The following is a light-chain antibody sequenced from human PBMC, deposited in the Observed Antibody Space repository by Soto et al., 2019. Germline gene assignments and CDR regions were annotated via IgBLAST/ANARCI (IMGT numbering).Light chain of an antibody. CDR1: QDISNY. J-gene: IGKJ4*01. Sequence: DIQMTQSPSSLSASVGDRVTITCQASQDISNYLNWYQQKPGKAPKLLIYDASNLETGVPSRFSGSVSGTDFTFTISGLQPEDTATYYCQQYENPLLTFGGGNKVEIK. CDR3: QQYENPLLT. V-gene: IGKV1-33*01. CDR2: DAS.